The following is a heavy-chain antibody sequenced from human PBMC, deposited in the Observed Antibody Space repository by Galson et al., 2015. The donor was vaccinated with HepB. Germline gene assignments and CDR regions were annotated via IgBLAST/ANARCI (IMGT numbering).Heavy chain of an antibody. CDR2: IRSKAYGGTT. CDR1: GFTFGDYA. J-gene: IGHJ4*02. CDR3: TRGMYSSRSHGRLVDY. V-gene: IGHV3-49*03. Sequence: SLRLSCAASGFTFGDYAMSWFRQAPGKGLEWVGFIRSKAYGGTTEYAASVKGRFTISRDDSKSIAYLQMNSLKTGDTAVYYCTRGMYSSRSHGRLVDYWGQGTLVTVSS. D-gene: IGHD6-13*01.